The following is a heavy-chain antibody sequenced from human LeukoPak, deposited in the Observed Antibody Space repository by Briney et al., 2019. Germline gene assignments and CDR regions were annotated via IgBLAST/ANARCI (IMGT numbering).Heavy chain of an antibody. CDR1: GYTFTSYD. CDR3: ARSAPYCSGGSCYRRWFDP. J-gene: IGHJ5*02. D-gene: IGHD2-15*01. V-gene: IGHV1-8*01. Sequence: ASVKVSCKASGYTFTSYDINWVRQATGQGLEWMGWMNPNSGNTGYAQKLQGRVTMTRNTSISTAYMELSSLRSEDTAVYYCARSAPYCSGGSCYRRWFDPWGQGTLVTVSS. CDR2: MNPNSGNT.